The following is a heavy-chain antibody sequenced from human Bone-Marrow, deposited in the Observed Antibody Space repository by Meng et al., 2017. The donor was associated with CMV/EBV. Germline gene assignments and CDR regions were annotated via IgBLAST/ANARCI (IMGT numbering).Heavy chain of an antibody. CDR2: IIPILGIA. V-gene: IGHV1-69*02. J-gene: IGHJ6*02. CDR1: GGTFSSYT. CDR3: ASGDIVVVPAKGYGMDV. Sequence: SVKVSCKASGGTFSSYTISWVRQAPGQGLEWMGRIIPILGIANYAQKFQGRVTITADKSTSTAYMELSSLRSEDTAVYYCASGDIVVVPAKGYGMDVWGQGTTVTVSS. D-gene: IGHD2-2*01.